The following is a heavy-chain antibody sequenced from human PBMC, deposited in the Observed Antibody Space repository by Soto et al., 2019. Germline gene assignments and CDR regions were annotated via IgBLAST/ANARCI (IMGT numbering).Heavy chain of an antibody. J-gene: IGHJ4*02. D-gene: IGHD1-26*01. CDR3: ARDKPGGVGATDYFDY. CDR1: GFTFSSYG. Sequence: QVQLVESGGGVVQPGRSLRLSCAASGFTFSSYGMHWVRQAPGKGLEWVAVIWYDGSNKYYADSVKGRFTISRDNSKNTLYLQMNSLRAEDTAVYYCARDKPGGVGATDYFDYWGQGTLVTVSS. V-gene: IGHV3-33*01. CDR2: IWYDGSNK.